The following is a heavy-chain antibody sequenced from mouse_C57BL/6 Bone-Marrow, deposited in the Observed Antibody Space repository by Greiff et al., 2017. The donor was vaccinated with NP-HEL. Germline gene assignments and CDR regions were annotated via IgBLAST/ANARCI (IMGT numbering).Heavy chain of an antibody. Sequence: VQLQQPGAELVKPGASVKLSCKASGYTFTSYWMHWVKQRPGQGLEWIGMIHPNSGSTNYNEKFKSKATLTVDKSSSTAYMQLSSLTSEDSAVYYCAREEYDYDGGGFAYWGQGTLVTVSA. CDR3: AREEYDYDGGGFAY. V-gene: IGHV1-64*01. D-gene: IGHD2-4*01. CDR2: IHPNSGST. J-gene: IGHJ3*01. CDR1: GYTFTSYW.